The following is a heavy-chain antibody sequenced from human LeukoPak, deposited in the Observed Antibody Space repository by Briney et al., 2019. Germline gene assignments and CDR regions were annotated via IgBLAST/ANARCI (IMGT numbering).Heavy chain of an antibody. CDR1: GFTFSTYS. J-gene: IGHJ4*02. V-gene: IGHV3-21*01. CDR2: ISDRGTYI. CDR3: ANHLACGSTSCPPFDS. D-gene: IGHD2-2*01. Sequence: GGSLRLSCTASGFTFSTYSMNWVRQAPGKGLEWVASISDRGTYIYYADLVKGRFTISRDNAKNSLYLQMNSLRVEDTAVYYCANHLACGSTSCPPFDSWGQGTLVTVSS.